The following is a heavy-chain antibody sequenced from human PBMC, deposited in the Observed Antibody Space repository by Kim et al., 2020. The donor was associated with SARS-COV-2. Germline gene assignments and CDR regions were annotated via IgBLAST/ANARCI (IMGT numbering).Heavy chain of an antibody. CDR2: IYYGRTT. CDR3: VGGYNFDY. J-gene: IGHJ4*02. CDR1: GGSIGGYY. Sequence: SETLSLTCTVSGGSIGGYYWSWIRQPPGKGLVWIGSIYYGRTTNYNPSLKSRVTISADTSKTQFSLKLTSVTAAATAVYYCVGGYNFDYWGPGTLGTFSS. D-gene: IGHD5-12*01. V-gene: IGHV4-59*13.